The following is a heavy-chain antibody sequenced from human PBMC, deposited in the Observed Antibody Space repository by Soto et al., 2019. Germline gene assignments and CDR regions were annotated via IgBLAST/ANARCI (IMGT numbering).Heavy chain of an antibody. Sequence: SETLSLTCAVYGGSFSGYYWSWIRQPPGKGLEWIGEINHSGSTNYNPSLKSRVTISVDTSKNQFSLKLSSVTAADTAVYYCARSRVQLLRARKGNSFDPWGQGTLVTVSS. D-gene: IGHD2-15*01. CDR2: INHSGST. CDR1: GGSFSGYY. V-gene: IGHV4-34*01. J-gene: IGHJ5*02. CDR3: ARSRVQLLRARKGNSFDP.